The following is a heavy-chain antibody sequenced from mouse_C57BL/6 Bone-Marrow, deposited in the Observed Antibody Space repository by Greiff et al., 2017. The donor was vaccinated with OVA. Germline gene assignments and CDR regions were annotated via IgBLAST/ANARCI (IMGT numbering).Heavy chain of an antibody. J-gene: IGHJ2*01. CDR1: GFTFSSYG. Sequence: EVMLVESGGDLVKPGGSLKLSCAASGFTFSSYGMSWVRQTPDKRLEWVATISSGGSYTYYPDSVKGRFTISRDNAKNTLYLQMSSLKSEDTAMYYCARRRGDSSGLYYFDYWGQGTTLTVSS. CDR3: ARRRGDSSGLYYFDY. V-gene: IGHV5-6*02. D-gene: IGHD3-2*02. CDR2: ISSGGSYT.